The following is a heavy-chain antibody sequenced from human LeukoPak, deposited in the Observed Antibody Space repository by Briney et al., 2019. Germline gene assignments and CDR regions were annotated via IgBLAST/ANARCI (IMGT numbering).Heavy chain of an antibody. V-gene: IGHV3-23*01. J-gene: IGHJ4*02. CDR2: ISGSGDYT. Sequence: PGGSLRPSCAASGFTFSTYAMTWVRQAPGKGLEWVSAISGSGDYTYYADSVKGRFTISRDNSKNALYLQMHSLSAEDTAVYYCAKDRGYWGQGTLVTVSS. CDR1: GFTFSTYA. CDR3: AKDRGY.